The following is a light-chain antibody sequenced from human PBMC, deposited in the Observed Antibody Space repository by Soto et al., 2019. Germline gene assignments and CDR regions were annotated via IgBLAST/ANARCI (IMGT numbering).Light chain of an antibody. CDR3: QQYGSSPTT. V-gene: IGKV3-20*01. CDR1: QSISSSY. CDR2: GAS. Sequence: EIVLTQSPGTLSFSPGERATLSCRASQSISSSYLAWYQQKPGQAPRLLIYGASSRATGIPDRFSGSGSGTDFSLTISRLEPEDCAVYYCQQYGSSPTTFGQGTRLEIK. J-gene: IGKJ5*01.